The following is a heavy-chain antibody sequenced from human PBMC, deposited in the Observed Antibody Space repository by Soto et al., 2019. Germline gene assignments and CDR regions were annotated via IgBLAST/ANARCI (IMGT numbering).Heavy chain of an antibody. CDR3: AREGSSSSGNYYYGMGV. CDR1: GFTFSSYA. Sequence: QVQLVESGGGVVQPGRSLRLSCAASGFTFSSYAMHWVRQAPGKGLEWVAVISYDGSNKYYADSVKGRFTISRDNSKNPLYLQMNSLRAEDTAVYYCAREGSSSSGNYYYGMGVWGQGTTGTVAS. J-gene: IGHJ6*02. V-gene: IGHV3-30-3*01. CDR2: ISYDGSNK. D-gene: IGHD6-6*01.